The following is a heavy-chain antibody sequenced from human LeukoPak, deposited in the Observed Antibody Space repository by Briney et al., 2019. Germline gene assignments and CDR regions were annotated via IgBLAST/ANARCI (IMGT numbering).Heavy chain of an antibody. CDR1: GGSFSGYY. CDR3: ARGGWFDP. J-gene: IGHJ5*02. V-gene: IGHV4-34*01. CDR2: INHSGST. Sequence: SETLSLTCAVYGGSFSGYYWGWIRQPPGKGLEWIGEINHSGSTNYSPSLKSRVTISVDTSKNQFSLKLSSVTAADAAVYYCARGGWFDPWGQGTLVTVSS.